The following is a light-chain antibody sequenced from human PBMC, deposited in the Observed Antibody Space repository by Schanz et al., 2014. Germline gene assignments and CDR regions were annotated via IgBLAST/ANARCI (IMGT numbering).Light chain of an antibody. V-gene: IGLV1-40*01. CDR1: SSNIGAGYD. CDR2: GNI. Sequence: QSVLTQPPSVSGAPGQRVTISCTGSSSNIGAGYDVHWYQQLPGTAPKLLIYGNINRPSGVPDRFSGSKSGTSASLAITGLQAEDEADYYCSSYAGSTTSWVFGGGTKLTVL. CDR3: SSYAGSTTSWV. J-gene: IGLJ3*02.